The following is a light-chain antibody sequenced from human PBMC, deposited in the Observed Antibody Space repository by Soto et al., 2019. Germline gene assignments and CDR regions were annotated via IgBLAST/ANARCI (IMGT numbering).Light chain of an antibody. CDR3: QQYGSSPFT. J-gene: IGKJ3*01. CDR1: QSVSSSY. Sequence: EFVLTQSPGTLSLSPGERATLSCRASQSVSSSYLAWYQQKPGQAPRLLIYGASSRATGIPDRFSGSGSGTDFPLTLSRLEPEDFAVYYCQQYGSSPFTFGPGTKVDIK. V-gene: IGKV3-20*01. CDR2: GAS.